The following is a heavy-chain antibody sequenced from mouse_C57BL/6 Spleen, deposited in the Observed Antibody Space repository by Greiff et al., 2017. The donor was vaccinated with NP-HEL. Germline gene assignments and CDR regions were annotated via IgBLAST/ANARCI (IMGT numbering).Heavy chain of an antibody. CDR3: ARWDDYDWFAY. J-gene: IGHJ3*01. CDR1: GYTFTNYW. V-gene: IGHV1-63*01. Sequence: VQLQQPGAELVRPGTSVKMSCKASGYTFTNYWIGWAKQRPGHGLEWIGDIYPGGGYTNYNEKFKGKATLTADKSSSTAYMQFSSLTSEDSAIYYCARWDDYDWFAYWGQGTLVTVSA. D-gene: IGHD2-4*01. CDR2: IYPGGGYT.